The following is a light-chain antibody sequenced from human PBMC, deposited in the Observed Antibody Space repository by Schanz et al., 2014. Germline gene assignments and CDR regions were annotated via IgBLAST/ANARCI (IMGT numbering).Light chain of an antibody. CDR1: SSDVGSYNY. CDR3: SSYTSSAPLGVV. J-gene: IGLJ2*01. CDR2: AVS. V-gene: IGLV2-14*03. Sequence: QSALTQPASVSGSPGQSITISCTGTSSDVGSYNYVSWYQQHPGKAPKLMISAVSDRPSGVSNRFSGSKSSNTASLTISGLQAEDEADYYCSSYTSSAPLGVVFGGGTKLTVL.